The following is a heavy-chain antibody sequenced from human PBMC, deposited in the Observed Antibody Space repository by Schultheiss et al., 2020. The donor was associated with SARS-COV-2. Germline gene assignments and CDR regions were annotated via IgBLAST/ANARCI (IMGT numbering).Heavy chain of an antibody. Sequence: SQTLSLTCTVSGGSISTYYCSWIRQPPGKGLEWIGYIYYSGSTNYNPSLKSRVTISVDTSKNQFSLKLSSVTAADTAVYYCARGGGSSPVDYWGQGTLVTVSS. CDR2: IYYSGST. CDR1: GGSISTYY. CDR3: ARGGGSSPVDY. D-gene: IGHD5-12*01. V-gene: IGHV4-59*01. J-gene: IGHJ4*02.